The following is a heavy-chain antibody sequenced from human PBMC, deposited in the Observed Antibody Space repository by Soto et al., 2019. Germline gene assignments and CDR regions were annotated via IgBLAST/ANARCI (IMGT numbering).Heavy chain of an antibody. CDR2: IYYIGST. CDR3: ASLRSGYRTNGVCFGFDY. CDR1: GGSISSSSYY. D-gene: IGHD2-8*01. J-gene: IGHJ4*02. Sequence: SEALSLTCTVSGGSISSSSYYWGWIRQPPVKGLEWIGSIYYIGSTYYNPSLKSRVTISVDTSKNQFSLKLSSVPAADTAVYYCASLRSGYRTNGVCFGFDYFGQLTLV. V-gene: IGHV4-39*01.